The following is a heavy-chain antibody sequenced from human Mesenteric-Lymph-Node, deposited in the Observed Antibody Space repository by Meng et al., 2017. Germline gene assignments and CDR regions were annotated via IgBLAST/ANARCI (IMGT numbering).Heavy chain of an antibody. CDR1: GHSFISYG. V-gene: IGHV1-18*01. D-gene: IGHD3-22*01. Sequence: VASGAEVKKPGGVVKGSCKAAGHSFISYGINWVRQAPGQGLKWMGWISGNNGNTNYEQKFQGRVTMTTDTSTSTAYMELRSLRSDDTAVYYCATSLNPYDSSGHSDYWGQGTLVTVSS. J-gene: IGHJ4*02. CDR3: ATSLNPYDSSGHSDY. CDR2: ISGNNGNT.